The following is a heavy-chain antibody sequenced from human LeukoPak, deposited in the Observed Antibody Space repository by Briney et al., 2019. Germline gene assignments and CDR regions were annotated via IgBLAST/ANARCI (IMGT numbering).Heavy chain of an antibody. CDR1: GFTFSSYA. D-gene: IGHD2-15*01. V-gene: IGHV3-23*01. J-gene: IGHJ4*02. CDR3: AKTPHCSGGSCYLGGDY. Sequence: GGSLRLSCAASGFTFSSYATSWVRQAPGKGLEWVSAISGSGGSTYYADSVKGRFTISRDNSKNTLYLQMNSLRAEDTAVYYCAKTPHCSGGSCYLGGDYWGQGTLVTVSS. CDR2: ISGSGGST.